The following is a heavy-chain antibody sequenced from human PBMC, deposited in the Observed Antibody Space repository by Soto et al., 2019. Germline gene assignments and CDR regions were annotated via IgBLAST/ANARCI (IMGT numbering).Heavy chain of an antibody. CDR1: GYTFTGYY. CDR3: ARDMSPITIFGVVITVWSYYYGMDV. CDR2: INPNSGGT. D-gene: IGHD3-3*01. V-gene: IGHV1-2*02. Sequence: ASVKVSCKASGYTFTGYYMHWVRQAPGQELAWMGWINPNSGGTNYAQKFQGRVTMTRDTSISTAYMELSKLRSDDTAVYYCARDMSPITIFGVVITVWSYYYGMDVWGQGTTVTVSS. J-gene: IGHJ6*02.